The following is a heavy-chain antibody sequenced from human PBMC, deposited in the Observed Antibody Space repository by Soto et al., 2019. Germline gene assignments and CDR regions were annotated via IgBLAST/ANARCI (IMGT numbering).Heavy chain of an antibody. D-gene: IGHD2-15*01. CDR1: GGSISSGGNY. J-gene: IGHJ3*02. CDR2: IYYSGST. CDR3: ARLNCDIVVGHDAFDI. Sequence: SETLSLTCTVSGGSISSGGNYWSWIRQHPGKGLEWIGYIYYSGSTYYNPSLKSRVTISVDTSKNQFSLKLSFVTAADTAVYYCARLNCDIVVGHDAFDIWGQGTMVTVSS. V-gene: IGHV4-31*03.